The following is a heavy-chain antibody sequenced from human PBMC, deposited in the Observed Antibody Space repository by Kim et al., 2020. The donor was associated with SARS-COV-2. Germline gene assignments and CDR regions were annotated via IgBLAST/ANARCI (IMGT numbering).Heavy chain of an antibody. Sequence: SETLSLTCTVSGGSISSSSYYWGWIRQPPGKGLEWIGSIYYSGSTYYNPSLKSRVTISVDTSKNQFSLKLSSVTAADTAVYYCARDYYGSGTYFDYWGQGTLVTVSS. V-gene: IGHV4-39*07. J-gene: IGHJ4*02. CDR1: GGSISSSSYY. CDR2: IYYSGST. D-gene: IGHD3-10*01. CDR3: ARDYYGSGTYFDY.